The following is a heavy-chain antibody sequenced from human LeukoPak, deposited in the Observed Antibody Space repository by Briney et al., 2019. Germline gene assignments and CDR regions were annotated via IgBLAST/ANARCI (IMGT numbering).Heavy chain of an antibody. D-gene: IGHD3-10*01. Sequence: GGSLRLSCAASGFLFSKYWMTWVRQAPGKGLEWVSYISSSGSTIYYADSVKGRFTISRDNAKNSLYLQMNSLRAEDTAVYYCARGPHMIDYYGSGSYCDYWGQGTLVTVSS. V-gene: IGHV3-48*04. CDR3: ARGPHMIDYYGSGSYCDY. CDR2: ISSSGSTI. J-gene: IGHJ4*02. CDR1: GFLFSKYW.